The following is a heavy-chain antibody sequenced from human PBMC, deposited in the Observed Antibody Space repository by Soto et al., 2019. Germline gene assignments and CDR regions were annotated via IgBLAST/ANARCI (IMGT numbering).Heavy chain of an antibody. CDR3: ARHVSGPTHFDY. CDR2: IYYSGST. J-gene: IGHJ4*02. D-gene: IGHD6-25*01. CDR1: VGSISSSSYY. Sequence: QLQLQESGPGLVKPSETLSLTCTVSVGSISSSSYYWGWIRQPPGKGLEWIGSIYYSGSTYYNPSLKSRVTISVDTSKNQFSLKLSSVTAADTAVYYCARHVSGPTHFDYWGQGTLVTVSS. V-gene: IGHV4-39*01.